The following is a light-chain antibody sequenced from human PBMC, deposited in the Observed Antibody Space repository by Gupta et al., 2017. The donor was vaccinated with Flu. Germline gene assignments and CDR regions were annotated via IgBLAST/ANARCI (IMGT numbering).Light chain of an antibody. J-gene: IGKJ4*01. CDR3: QQDGRSPIT. CDR1: QSVSSSY. Sequence: EIVLTQSPGTLSLSPGERATLSCRASQSVSSSYLAWYQQKAGQAPRLLIHGASSRATGIPHRFSGSGSGTDFTLTISRLEPEDFAVYYCQQDGRSPITFGGGTKVEIK. CDR2: GAS. V-gene: IGKV3-20*01.